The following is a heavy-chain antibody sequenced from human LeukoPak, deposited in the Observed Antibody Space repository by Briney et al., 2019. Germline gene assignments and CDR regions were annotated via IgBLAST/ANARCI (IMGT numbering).Heavy chain of an antibody. CDR2: ISSSGSTI. CDR3: ARDQVDTAMVTPLFDY. J-gene: IGHJ4*02. Sequence: GGSLRLSCAASGFTFSSYSMNWVRQAPGKGLEWISYISSSGSTINYADSVKGRFTISRDSAKNSLYLQMNSLRDEDTAVYYCARDQVDTAMVTPLFDYWGQGTLVTVSS. D-gene: IGHD5-18*01. CDR1: GFTFSSYS. V-gene: IGHV3-48*02.